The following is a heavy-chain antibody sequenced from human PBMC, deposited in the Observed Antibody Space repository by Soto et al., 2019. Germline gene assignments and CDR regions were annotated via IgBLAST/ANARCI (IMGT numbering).Heavy chain of an antibody. CDR2: ISSYNGDT. V-gene: IGHV1-18*01. CDR3: AREGVASYYYYGMDD. CDR1: GYTFTRSG. D-gene: IGHD5-12*01. J-gene: IGHJ6*02. Sequence: QVQLVQSGAEVKKPGASVKVSCKASGYTFTRSGISWVRQAPGQGPEWMGWISSYNGDTNYAQTFQGRVTMTTDTSTSTAYMELRSLRSDDTAVYYCAREGVASYYYYGMDDWGQGTPVTVSS.